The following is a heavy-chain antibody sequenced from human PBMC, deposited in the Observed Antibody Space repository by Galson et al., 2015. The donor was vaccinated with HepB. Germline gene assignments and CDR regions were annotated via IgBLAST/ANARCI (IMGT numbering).Heavy chain of an antibody. Sequence: SLRLSCAASGFRFNIYDMSWVRQAPGKGLEWVSGITNSGGRRYYAEPGKGRFTISRDNSKNTVFLQMSSLRAEDTAIYYCAKGAYMSSYPLYGMDAWGQGTTVIVSS. D-gene: IGHD6-6*01. CDR2: ITNSGGRR. J-gene: IGHJ6*02. V-gene: IGHV3-23*01. CDR1: GFRFNIYD. CDR3: AKGAYMSSYPLYGMDA.